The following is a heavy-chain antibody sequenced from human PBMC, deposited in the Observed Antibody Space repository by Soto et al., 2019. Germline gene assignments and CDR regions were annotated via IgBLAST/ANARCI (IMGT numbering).Heavy chain of an antibody. CDR3: ARVKQQLVTKPPRPSPYSRNWFDP. Sequence: ASVRVSCKAAGYTLTSYDINWMRQATGQGLEGMGWMNPNSGNTGYAQKFQGRVTMTRKTSISTAYMELSSLRSEDTAVYYCARVKQQLVTKPPRPSPYSRNWFDPWGQGTLVTVSS. D-gene: IGHD6-13*01. V-gene: IGHV1-8*01. CDR1: GYTLTSYD. CDR2: MNPNSGNT. J-gene: IGHJ5*02.